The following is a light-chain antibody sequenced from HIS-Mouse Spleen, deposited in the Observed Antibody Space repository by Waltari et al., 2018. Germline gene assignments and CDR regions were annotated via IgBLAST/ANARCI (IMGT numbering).Light chain of an antibody. CDR1: QGISSY. CDR2: AAS. Sequence: AIRMTQSPSSFSASTGDRVTITCRASQGISSYLAWYQQKPGKAPKLLIYAASTLQSGVPSRFSGSGSGTDVNLTISCLQSEDFATYYCQQYYSYLPITFGQGTRLEIK. CDR3: QQYYSYLPIT. V-gene: IGKV1-8*01. J-gene: IGKJ5*01.